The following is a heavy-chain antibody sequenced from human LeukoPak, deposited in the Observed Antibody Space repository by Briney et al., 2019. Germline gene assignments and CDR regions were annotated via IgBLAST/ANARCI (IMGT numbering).Heavy chain of an antibody. D-gene: IGHD3-22*01. J-gene: IGHJ2*01. CDR2: FDPESDET. V-gene: IGHV1-24*01. CDR1: GYTLIELS. Sequence: ASVKVSCKVSGYTLIELSMHWVRQAPGKGLEWMGGFDPESDETIYAQKFQGRVTMTEDTSTDTAYMELRSLRSEDTAVYYCATTDPYYYDNSEDHNWYFDLWGRGTLVTVSS. CDR3: ATTDPYYYDNSEDHNWYFDL.